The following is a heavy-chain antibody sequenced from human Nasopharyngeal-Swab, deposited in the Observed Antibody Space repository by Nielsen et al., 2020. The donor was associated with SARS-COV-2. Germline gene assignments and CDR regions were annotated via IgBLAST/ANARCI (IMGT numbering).Heavy chain of an antibody. V-gene: IGHV3-23*01. Sequence: GESLKISCAASGFTFSSSGMSWVRQTPGKGLEWVSSFSGSSGKTYYADYVKGRFTISRDTSKNTLYLQMNSLRADDTAVYYCAKDGGGWYTSGWYYFDYWGQGTLVTVSS. J-gene: IGHJ4*02. CDR2: FSGSSGKT. CDR3: AKDGGGWYTSGWYYFDY. CDR1: GFTFSSSG. D-gene: IGHD6-19*01.